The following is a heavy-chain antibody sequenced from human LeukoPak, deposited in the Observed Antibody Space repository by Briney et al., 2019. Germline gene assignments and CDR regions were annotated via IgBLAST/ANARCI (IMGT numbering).Heavy chain of an antibody. J-gene: IGHJ4*02. CDR1: GFAFSSYA. CDR3: ARSYREGYFDY. D-gene: IGHD3-16*02. CDR2: IYSGGST. V-gene: IGHV3-53*01. Sequence: PGGSLRLSCAASGFAFSSYAMSWVRQAPGKGLEWVSVIYSGGSTYYADSVKGRFTISRDNSKNTLYLQMNSLRAEDTAVYYCARSYREGYFDYWGQGTLVTVSS.